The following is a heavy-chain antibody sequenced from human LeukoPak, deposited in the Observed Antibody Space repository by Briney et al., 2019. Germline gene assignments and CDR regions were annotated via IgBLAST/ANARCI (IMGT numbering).Heavy chain of an antibody. J-gene: IGHJ4*02. CDR3: ARPKYSSSWQIFDY. D-gene: IGHD6-13*01. CDR1: GFTFNDYY. Sequence: GGSLRLSCAASGFTFNDYYMSWNRQAPGKGLEWVSYISSSGNTIYYADSVKGRFTISRDNAKNSLYLQMNSLRAEDTAVYYCARPKYSSSWQIFDYWGQGTLVTASS. V-gene: IGHV3-11*01. CDR2: ISSSGNTI.